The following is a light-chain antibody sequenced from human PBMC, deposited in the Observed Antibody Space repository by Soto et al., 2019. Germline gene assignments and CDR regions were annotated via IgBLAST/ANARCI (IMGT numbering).Light chain of an antibody. Sequence: DIQMTQSPSTLSASVGDRVTITCRASQSISNSLAWYQQKPGKAPQLLIYKASGLESGVPSRFSGSGSGTDFTLTINSLQPDDFATYYYQQYESFSTFGQGTKVEV. V-gene: IGKV1-5*03. CDR1: QSISNS. CDR2: KAS. J-gene: IGKJ1*01. CDR3: QQYESFST.